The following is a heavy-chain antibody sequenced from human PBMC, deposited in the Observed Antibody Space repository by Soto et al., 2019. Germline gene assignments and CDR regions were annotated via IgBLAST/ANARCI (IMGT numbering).Heavy chain of an antibody. Sequence: GGSLRLSCAASGFTFSSYAMSWVRQAPGKGLEWVSAIGGSGGSTYYADSVKGRFTISRDNSKNTLYLQMNSLRAEDTAVYYCAKEGIRARVLNYFDYWGQGTLVTVSS. CDR1: GFTFSSYA. J-gene: IGHJ4*02. CDR2: IGGSGGST. CDR3: AKEGIRARVLNYFDY. V-gene: IGHV3-23*01.